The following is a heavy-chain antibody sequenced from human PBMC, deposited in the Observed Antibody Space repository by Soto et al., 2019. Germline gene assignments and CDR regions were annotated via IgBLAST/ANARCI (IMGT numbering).Heavy chain of an antibody. Sequence: SETLSLTCTVSGGSISSYYWSWIRQPPGKGLEWIGYIYYSGSTNCNPSLKSRVTISVDTSKNQFSLKLSSVTAADTAVYYCARAYYDIVDYWGQGTLVTVSS. CDR1: GGSISSYY. V-gene: IGHV4-59*01. D-gene: IGHD3-9*01. CDR3: ARAYYDIVDY. J-gene: IGHJ4*02. CDR2: IYYSGST.